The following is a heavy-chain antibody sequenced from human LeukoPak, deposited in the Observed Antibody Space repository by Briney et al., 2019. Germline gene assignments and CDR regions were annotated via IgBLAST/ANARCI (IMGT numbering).Heavy chain of an antibody. J-gene: IGHJ5*02. CDR3: ARVVGLLLSYSGSYSVDP. CDR2: ISAYNGNT. CDR1: GYTFTSYG. V-gene: IGHV1-18*01. D-gene: IGHD1-26*01. Sequence: GASVKVSCKASGYTFTSYGISWVRQAPGQGLEWMGWISAYNGNTNYAQKLQGRVTMTTNTSTGTAYMEPRSLRSDDTAVYYCARVVGLLLSYSGSYSVDPWGQGTLVTVSS.